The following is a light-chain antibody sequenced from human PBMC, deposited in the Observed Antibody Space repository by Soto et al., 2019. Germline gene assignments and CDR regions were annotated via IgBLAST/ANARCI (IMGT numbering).Light chain of an antibody. J-gene: IGLJ7*01. CDR3: SSYTSSSTLAV. CDR1: SSDVGGYNY. V-gene: IGLV2-14*01. CDR2: EVS. Sequence: QSVLTQPASVSGSPGQSITISCTGTSSDVGGYNYVSWYQQHPGKAPKLMIYEVSNRPSGVSNRFSGSKSGNTASLTISGLQAEDEADYYCSSYTSSSTLAVFGRGTQLTVL.